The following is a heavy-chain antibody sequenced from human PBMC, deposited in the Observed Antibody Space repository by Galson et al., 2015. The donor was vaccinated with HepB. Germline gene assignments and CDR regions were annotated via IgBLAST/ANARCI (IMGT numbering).Heavy chain of an antibody. Sequence: SLRLSCAASGFTFSSYSMNWVRQAPGKGLDWVSYISSSSRTIYYADSVKGRFTISRDNAKNSLYLQMNSLRAEDTAVYYCAGIGRDGDNNWGQGTLVTVSS. CDR2: ISSSSRTI. CDR1: GFTFSSYS. CDR3: AGIGRDGDNN. V-gene: IGHV3-48*01. D-gene: IGHD5-24*01. J-gene: IGHJ4*02.